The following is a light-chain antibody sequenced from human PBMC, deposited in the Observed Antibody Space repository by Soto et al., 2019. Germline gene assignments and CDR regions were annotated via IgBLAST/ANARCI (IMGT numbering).Light chain of an antibody. J-gene: IGLJ1*01. CDR3: AAWDDSLNVYV. Sequence: QSVLTQPPSVSEAPRQRVTLSCSGSSSNIGNNAVNWYQQLPGKAPKLLIYYDDLLPSGVSDRFSGSKSGTSASLAISGLQSEDEADYYCAAWDDSLNVYVFGTGTKVTVL. CDR2: YDD. V-gene: IGLV1-36*01. CDR1: SSNIGNNA.